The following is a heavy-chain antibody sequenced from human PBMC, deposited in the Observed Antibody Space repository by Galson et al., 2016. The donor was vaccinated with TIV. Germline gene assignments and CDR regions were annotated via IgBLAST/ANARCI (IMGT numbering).Heavy chain of an antibody. CDR3: AKEGGGCYYHPRITFALDS. CDR1: GFPFSTYA. CDR2: LSGTGDRA. D-gene: IGHD2-15*01. V-gene: IGHV3-23*01. J-gene: IGHJ4*02. Sequence: SLRLSCAGSGFPFSTYAMHWVRQAPGKGLKWVSSLSGTGDRAIYADSVKGRFSISRDNSRNTLYLQLTGLRGEDTATYFCAKEGGGCYYHPRITFALDSWGQGTLVTVSS.